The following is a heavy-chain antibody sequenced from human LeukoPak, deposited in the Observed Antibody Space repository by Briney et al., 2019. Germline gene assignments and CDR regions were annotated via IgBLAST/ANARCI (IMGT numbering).Heavy chain of an antibody. CDR2: ISYDGSNK. D-gene: IGHD6-25*01. Sequence: GRSLRLSCAASGFTFSSYAMHWVRQAPGKGLEWVAVISYDGSNKYYADSVKGRFTISRDNSKNTLYLQMNSLRAEDTAVYYCAAGYSSGGGYYFDYWGQGTLVTVPS. V-gene: IGHV3-30*04. CDR1: GFTFSSYA. J-gene: IGHJ4*02. CDR3: AAGYSSGGGYYFDY.